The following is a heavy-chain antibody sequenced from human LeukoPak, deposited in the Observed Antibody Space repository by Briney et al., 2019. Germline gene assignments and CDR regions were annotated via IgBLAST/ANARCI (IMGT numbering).Heavy chain of an antibody. CDR3: ARVDWNPDY. CDR1: GYHLSWGHH. J-gene: IGHJ4*01. D-gene: IGHD1-1*01. CDR2: IHGSSST. V-gene: IGHV4-38-2*01. Sequence: SDTLSLPCALSGYHLSWGHHWGWIRQPPGNGLERITNIHGSSSTYSNSSDKSRITIPVDTSNNQCSLKAASPTAPDTAVYYCARVDWNPDYWGHGNLVTVSS.